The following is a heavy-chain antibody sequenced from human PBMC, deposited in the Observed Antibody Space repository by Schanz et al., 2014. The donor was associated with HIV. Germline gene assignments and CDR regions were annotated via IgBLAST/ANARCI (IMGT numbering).Heavy chain of an antibody. CDR1: GYTFTSYG. CDR3: ARDTAEVDTAMANYYYYGLDV. D-gene: IGHD5-18*01. J-gene: IGHJ6*02. CDR2: ISGFHDNT. V-gene: IGHV1-18*04. Sequence: QVQLLQSGAEVKKPGASVKVSCEASGYTFTSYGVSWVRQAPGQGLEWMGWISGFHDNTNYAQKFQGRVTITTDTSTSTAYMELRSLRSDDTAVYYCARDTAEVDTAMANYYYYGLDVWGQGTLVTVSS.